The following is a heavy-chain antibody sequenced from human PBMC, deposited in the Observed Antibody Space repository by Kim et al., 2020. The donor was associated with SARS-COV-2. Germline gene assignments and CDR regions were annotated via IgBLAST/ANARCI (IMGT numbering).Heavy chain of an antibody. Sequence: ATVKGQFTISRDNSKSTLYLQMNGLRAEDTAVYYCARAKGAAAGTGHFDYWGQGTLVTVSS. CDR3: ARAKGAAAGTGHFDY. D-gene: IGHD6-13*01. V-gene: IGHV3-53*01. J-gene: IGHJ4*01.